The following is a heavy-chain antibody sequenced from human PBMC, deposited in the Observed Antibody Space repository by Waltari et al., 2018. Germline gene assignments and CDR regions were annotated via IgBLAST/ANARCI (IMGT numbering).Heavy chain of an antibody. Sequence: QVQLQESGPRLVKPSETLSLTCGVSGYSITGGYWWGWIRQPPGKGLEWIGSVFHSGTAYYNPSLKSRVSTSVDTSKNHFSLKLDSVTASDTAIYYCARTSYGDEIDAFDIWGQGTMVTVSS. V-gene: IGHV4-38-2*01. CDR1: GYSITGGYW. J-gene: IGHJ3*02. CDR2: VFHSGTA. D-gene: IGHD4-17*01. CDR3: ARTSYGDEIDAFDI.